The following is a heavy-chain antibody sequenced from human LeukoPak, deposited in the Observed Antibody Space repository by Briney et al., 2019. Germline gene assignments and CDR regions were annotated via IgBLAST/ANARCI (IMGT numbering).Heavy chain of an antibody. J-gene: IGHJ4*02. CDR3: ARLGGYYDPPGY. CDR2: IHYSGST. V-gene: IGHV4-39*01. CDR1: GGSISSPTYY. D-gene: IGHD3-22*01. Sequence: SETLPLTCTVSGGSISSPTYYCAWIRQPPGKGLEWIGTIHYSGSTFYNPSLKSRVTISVDTSKNQFSLKLSSVTAADTAVYYCARLGGYYDPPGYWGQGTLVTVSS.